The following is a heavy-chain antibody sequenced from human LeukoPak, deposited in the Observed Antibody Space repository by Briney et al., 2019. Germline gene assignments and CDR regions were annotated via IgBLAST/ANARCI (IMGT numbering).Heavy chain of an antibody. V-gene: IGHV3-48*01. CDR1: GFYFCGYN. Sequence: GGSLRLSCAAYGFYFCGYNWNWVRQAPGKGLEWVSYISSTSRTIYYADSVKGRFTISRDNAKHSLYLEMNSLRAEATAAYYCAGSRSSWYHFYMDVWGKGTTVTVSS. J-gene: IGHJ6*03. D-gene: IGHD6-13*01. CDR3: AGSRSSWYHFYMDV. CDR2: ISSTSRTI.